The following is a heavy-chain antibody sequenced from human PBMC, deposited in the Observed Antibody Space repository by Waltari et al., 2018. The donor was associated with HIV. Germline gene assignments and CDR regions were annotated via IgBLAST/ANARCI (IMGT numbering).Heavy chain of an antibody. D-gene: IGHD2-15*01. J-gene: IGHJ6*02. CDR1: VSSFSGYT. CDR2: ISSRGTIT. V-gene: IGHV3-48*02. Sequence: QLVESGGGFVEAGSSLRLSCEASVSSFSGYTMNWVRQAPGKGLEWILYISSRGTITYYADSVNGRFTISRDDAKKSLYLEMNGLRDEDTAVYYCVRGSVAVRDYFYDMDVWGQGTTVTVSS. CDR3: VRGSVAVRDYFYDMDV.